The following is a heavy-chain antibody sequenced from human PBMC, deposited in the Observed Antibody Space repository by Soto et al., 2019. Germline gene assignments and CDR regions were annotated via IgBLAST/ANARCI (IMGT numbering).Heavy chain of an antibody. CDR3: ARVLYYGSGSYSPYGMDV. D-gene: IGHD3-10*01. CDR2: VSPPFRTS. V-gene: IGHV1-69*01. Sequence: QVQLVQSGAEVKKPGSSVKVSCKTSGVSFNNNGIGWVRQAPGHGLEWMGGVSPPFRTSNYARKFQGRIWINAGAYTGTVNMELSRLTSEDTAQYYCARVLYYGSGSYSPYGMDVWGQGTTVTVSS. J-gene: IGHJ6*02. CDR1: GVSFNNNG.